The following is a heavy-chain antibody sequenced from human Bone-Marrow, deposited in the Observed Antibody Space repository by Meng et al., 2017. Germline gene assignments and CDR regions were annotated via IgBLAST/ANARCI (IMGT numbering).Heavy chain of an antibody. J-gene: IGHJ4*02. V-gene: IGHV1-2*06. D-gene: IGHD6-13*01. CDR2: IDPNNDHT. CDR3: ARDEDISAAGKLFGDY. Sequence: HRVSAGAEVKKPGASVKLSCKPSGYSFAAYWIHWLRQAPGQGLEWMGRIDPNNDHTQYAQNFQGRVTMTSDTSISTVYMELNGLRSDDTAVYYCARDEDISAAGKLFGDYWGQGTLVTVSS. CDR1: GYSFAAYW.